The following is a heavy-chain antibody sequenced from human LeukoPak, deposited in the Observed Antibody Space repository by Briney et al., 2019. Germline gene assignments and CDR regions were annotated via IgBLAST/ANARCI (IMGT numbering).Heavy chain of an antibody. D-gene: IGHD4-17*01. J-gene: IGHJ4*02. CDR3: ARVATVTAGRYFDY. V-gene: IGHV4-61*01. CDR2: IYYTGST. Sequence: PSETLSLTCTVSGGSVSNGSYYWSWLRQPPGKALEWIGYIYYTGSTNYNPSLEGRVTISVDTSKNQFSVKLNSVTAADTAVYYCARVATVTAGRYFDYWGQGILVTVSS. CDR1: GGSVSNGSYY.